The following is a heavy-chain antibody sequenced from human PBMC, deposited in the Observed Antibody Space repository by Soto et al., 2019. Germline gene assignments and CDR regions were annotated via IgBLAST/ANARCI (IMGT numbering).Heavy chain of an antibody. V-gene: IGHV5-51*01. D-gene: IGHD6-13*01. Sequence: GESLKISCKGSGFSFSTNWIGWVRQMPGKGLEWMGIIYPGDSDTRYSPSFEGQVAISADKSINTAYLQWSSLKASDTAMYYCARHSGIVTDGTEWGQGALVTVSS. CDR3: ARHSGIVTDGTE. J-gene: IGHJ1*01. CDR2: IYPGDSDT. CDR1: GFSFSTNW.